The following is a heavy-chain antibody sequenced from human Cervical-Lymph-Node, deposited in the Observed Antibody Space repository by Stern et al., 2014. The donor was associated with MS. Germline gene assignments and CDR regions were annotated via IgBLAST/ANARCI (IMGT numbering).Heavy chain of an antibody. CDR2: IYYSGTT. D-gene: IGHD2-2*01. V-gene: IGHV4-31*03. CDR3: ARDHFTTSLDV. CDR1: GGSISSDNYY. Sequence: QVQLVESGPGLVKPSQTLSLTCTVSGGSISSDNYYWTWIRQHPGQGLAWIGHIYYSGTTYYNPSLKSRVSITVDTSKNLFSLRLSSVTAADTAVYYCARDHFTTSLDVWGHGTTVTVS. J-gene: IGHJ6*02.